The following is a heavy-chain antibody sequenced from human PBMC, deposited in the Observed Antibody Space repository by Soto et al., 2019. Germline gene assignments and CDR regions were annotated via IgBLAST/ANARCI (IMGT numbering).Heavy chain of an antibody. CDR3: ARDFRWGEICYCYYGMDV. D-gene: IGHD3-10*01. CDR2: ISYDGSNK. Sequence: GSLRLSRAASGFTFSSYAMHWARQAPGKGLEWVAVISYDGSNKYYADSVKGRFTISRDSSKNTLYLQMNSLRAEDTAVYYCARDFRWGEICYCYYGMDVCGQGTTVTVSS. V-gene: IGHV3-30-3*01. J-gene: IGHJ6*02. CDR1: GFTFSSYA.